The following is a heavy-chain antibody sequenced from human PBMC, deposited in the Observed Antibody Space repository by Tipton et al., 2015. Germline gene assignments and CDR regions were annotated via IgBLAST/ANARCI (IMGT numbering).Heavy chain of an antibody. D-gene: IGHD5-18*01. Sequence: QLVKSGAEVKKPGSSVKVSCRSFGGTLSTYGISWVRQAPGQGLEWMGWISAYNGNTNYAQKLQGRVTMTTDTSTSTAYMELRSLRSDDTAVYYCARSYDDAFDIWGQGTMVTVSS. CDR2: ISAYNGNT. J-gene: IGHJ3*02. V-gene: IGHV1-18*01. CDR3: ARSYDDAFDI. CDR1: GGTLSTYG.